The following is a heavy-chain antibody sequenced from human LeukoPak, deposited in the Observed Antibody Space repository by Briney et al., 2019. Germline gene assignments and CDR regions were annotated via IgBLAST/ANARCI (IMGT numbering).Heavy chain of an antibody. CDR1: GYTFTGYY. J-gene: IGHJ4*02. V-gene: IGHV1-2*02. CDR3: ARDRSYYSDSSGLDY. CDR2: INPNSGGT. Sequence: GASVKVSCKASGYTFTGYYMHWVRQAPGQGLEWMGWINPNSGGTNYAQKFQGRVTMTRGTSISTAYMELSSLRSEDTAVYYCARDRSYYSDSSGLDYWGQGTLVTVSS. D-gene: IGHD3-22*01.